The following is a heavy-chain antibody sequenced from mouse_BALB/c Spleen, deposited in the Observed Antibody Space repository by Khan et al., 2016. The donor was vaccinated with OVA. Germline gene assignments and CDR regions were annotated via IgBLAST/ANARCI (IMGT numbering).Heavy chain of an antibody. CDR3: ARGGAAYYRNDGGAMDY. D-gene: IGHD2-14*01. CDR2: INTHSGVP. CDR1: GYTFTTAG. J-gene: IGHJ4*01. V-gene: IGHV9-4*02. Sequence: QIQLVQSGPELKKPGETVRISCKASGYTFTTAGIQWVQKMPGKGLKWIGWINTHSGVPKYAEDFKGRFAFSLETSASTAYLQITNLKNEDTATYFCARGGAAYYRNDGGAMDYWGQGTPVTVSS.